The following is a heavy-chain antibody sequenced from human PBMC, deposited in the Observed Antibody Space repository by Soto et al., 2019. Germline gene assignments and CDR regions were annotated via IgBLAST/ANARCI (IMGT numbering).Heavy chain of an antibody. D-gene: IGHD4-17*01. CDR1: GFTFSNSW. Sequence: GGSLRLSCAASGFTFSNSWMNWVRQAPGKGLEWVGRIKSKTDGGTTDYAAPVKGRFTISRDDSKNTLYLQMNSLKTEDTAVYYCTTSRPDYGDLAYWGQGTLVTVSS. V-gene: IGHV3-15*07. CDR3: TTSRPDYGDLAY. J-gene: IGHJ4*02. CDR2: IKSKTDGGTT.